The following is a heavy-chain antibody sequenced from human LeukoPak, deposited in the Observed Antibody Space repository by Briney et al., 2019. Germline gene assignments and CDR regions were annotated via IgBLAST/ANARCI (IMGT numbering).Heavy chain of an antibody. CDR1: GGSISSYY. J-gene: IGHJ4*02. V-gene: IGHV4-4*07. CDR3: ARDSSSWYGLAYYFDY. CDR2: IYTSGST. D-gene: IGHD6-13*01. Sequence: PSETLPLTCTVSGGSISSYYWSWIRQPAGKGLEWIGRIYTSGSTNYNPSHKSRVTMSVDTSKNQSSLKLSSVTAADTAVYYCARDSSSWYGLAYYFDYWGQGTLVTVSS.